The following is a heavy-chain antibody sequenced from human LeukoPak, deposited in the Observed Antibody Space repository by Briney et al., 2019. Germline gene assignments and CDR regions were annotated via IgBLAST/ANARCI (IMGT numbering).Heavy chain of an antibody. Sequence: ASVKVTCKASGYTFTGYYMHWVRQAPGQGLEWMGWINPNSGGTNYAQKFQGRVTMTRDTSISTAYMELSRLRSDDTAVYYCARVFEYSSSGEDYWGQGTLVTVSS. CDR3: ARVFEYSSSGEDY. J-gene: IGHJ4*02. V-gene: IGHV1-2*02. CDR1: GYTFTGYY. D-gene: IGHD6-6*01. CDR2: INPNSGGT.